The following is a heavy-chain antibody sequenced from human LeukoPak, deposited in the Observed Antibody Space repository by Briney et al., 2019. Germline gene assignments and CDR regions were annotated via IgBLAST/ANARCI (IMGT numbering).Heavy chain of an antibody. CDR3: ATGGGSGRNYSDY. CDR1: GLTVSSNY. J-gene: IGHJ4*02. CDR2: FYIGGTT. V-gene: IGHV3-53*01. D-gene: IGHD6-19*01. Sequence: GGSLRLSCAASGLTVSSNYMSWVRQAPGKGLEWVSIFYIGGTTNYAESVEGRFTISRDSSKNTLYLQMNNLRIEDTAIYYCATGGGSGRNYSDYWGQGTLVTVSS.